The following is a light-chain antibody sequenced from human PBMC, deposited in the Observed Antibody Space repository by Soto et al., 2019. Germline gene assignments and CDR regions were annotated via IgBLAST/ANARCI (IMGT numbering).Light chain of an antibody. Sequence: QSALTQPPSASGSPGQSVTISCTGTSSDVGGYDYVSWYQQYPGKAPKLIIYEVIERPSGVPDRFSGSKSGNTASLTVSGLQAEDEADYFCSSYAGSHNVVFGGGTKLTVL. CDR2: EVI. CDR3: SSYAGSHNVV. CDR1: SSDVGGYDY. V-gene: IGLV2-8*01. J-gene: IGLJ2*01.